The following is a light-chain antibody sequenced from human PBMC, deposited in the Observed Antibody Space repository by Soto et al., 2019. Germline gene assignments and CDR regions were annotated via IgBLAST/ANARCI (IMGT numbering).Light chain of an antibody. CDR2: EVS. V-gene: IGLV2-14*01. CDR1: SSDVGGYNH. CDR3: SSYTSSITMV. J-gene: IGLJ2*01. Sequence: QSALTQPAYVSGSPGQSITISCTGTSSDVGGYNHVSWYQQHPGKAPKLMISEVSNRPSGVSNRFSGSKFANTASLTISGLQAEDEADYYCSSYTSSITMVFGGGTKLTVL.